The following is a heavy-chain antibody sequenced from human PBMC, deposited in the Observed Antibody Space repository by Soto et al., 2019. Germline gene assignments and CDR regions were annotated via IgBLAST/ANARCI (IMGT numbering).Heavy chain of an antibody. CDR3: ARYYYDSSGYPPKGMDV. CDR1: GGTFSSYA. J-gene: IGHJ6*02. Sequence: QVQLVQSGAEVKKPGSSVKVSCKASGGTFSSYAISWVRQAPGQGLEWMGGIIPIFGTANYAQKFQGRVTITADESTSTAYMELSSLRSEGTAVYYCARYYYDSSGYPPKGMDVWGQGTTVTVSS. V-gene: IGHV1-69*01. CDR2: IIPIFGTA. D-gene: IGHD3-22*01.